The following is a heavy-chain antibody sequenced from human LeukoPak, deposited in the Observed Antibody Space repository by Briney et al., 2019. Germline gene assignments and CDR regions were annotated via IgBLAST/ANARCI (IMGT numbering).Heavy chain of an antibody. J-gene: IGHJ4*02. D-gene: IGHD2-15*01. Sequence: GGSLRLSCAASGFTFTSYAMSWVRQTPGKGLEWVSTFSGSVDTTYYADSVKGRFTISRDNSKNTLDLQMNSPGAEDTAVYYCAKATLPTCGGARCYYFDNWGQGTLVTVSS. V-gene: IGHV3-23*01. CDR1: GFTFTSYA. CDR3: AKATLPTCGGARCYYFDN. CDR2: FSGSVDTT.